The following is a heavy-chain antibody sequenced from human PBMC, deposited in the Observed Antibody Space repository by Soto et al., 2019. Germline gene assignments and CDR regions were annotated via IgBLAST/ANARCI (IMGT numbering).Heavy chain of an antibody. Sequence: PGGSLRLSCAASGFTFSSYGMHWVRQAPGKGLEWVAVISYDGSNKYYADSVKGRFTTSRDNSKNTLYLQMNSLRAEDTAVYYWAKDGVATILPHIWGQGTMVTVSS. CDR2: ISYDGSNK. CDR3: AKDGVATILPHI. CDR1: GFTFSSYG. J-gene: IGHJ3*02. V-gene: IGHV3-30*18. D-gene: IGHD5-12*01.